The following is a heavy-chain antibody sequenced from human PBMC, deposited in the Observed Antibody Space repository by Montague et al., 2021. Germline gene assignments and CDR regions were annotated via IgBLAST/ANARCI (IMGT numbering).Heavy chain of an antibody. CDR1: GGSISSSPFY. CDR3: ARAGPRTYGGDSLDY. J-gene: IGHJ4*02. CDR2: NYYRGNT. D-gene: IGHD3-10*01. Sequence: SETQSLTCTVSGGSISSSPFYWGWIRQSPGKGLEWIGSNYYRGNTYYNPSLKSRVSLSIDTSKNQFSLKMNSVTAADTAVYYCARAGPRTYGGDSLDYWGQGALVTVSS. V-gene: IGHV4-39*01.